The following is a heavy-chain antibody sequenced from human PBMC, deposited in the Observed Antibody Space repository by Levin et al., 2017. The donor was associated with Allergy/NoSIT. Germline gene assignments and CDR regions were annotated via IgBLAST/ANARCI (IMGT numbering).Heavy chain of an antibody. CDR2: INTNTGNP. J-gene: IGHJ3*02. CDR3: ARGQSSGWPDAFDI. CDR1: GYTFTSYA. D-gene: IGHD6-19*01. Sequence: AGGSLRLSCKASGYTFTSYAMNWVRQAPGQGLEWMGWINTNTGNPTYAQGFTGRFVFSLDTSVSTAYLQISSLKAEDTAVYYCARGQSSGWPDAFDIWGQGTMVTVSS. V-gene: IGHV7-4-1*02.